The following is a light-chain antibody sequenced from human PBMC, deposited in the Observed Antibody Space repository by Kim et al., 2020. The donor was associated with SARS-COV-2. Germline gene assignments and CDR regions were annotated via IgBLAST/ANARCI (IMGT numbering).Light chain of an antibody. CDR2: YDS. J-gene: IGLJ3*02. Sequence: SHELTQPPSVSVAPGKTARITCGGNNIGSKSVLWYQQKPGQAPVLVIYYDSDRPSGIPERFSGSNSGNTATLTISRVEAGDEADYYCQVWDSSSDHPVFGGGTQLTVL. CDR3: QVWDSSSDHPV. V-gene: IGLV3-21*04. CDR1: NIGSKS.